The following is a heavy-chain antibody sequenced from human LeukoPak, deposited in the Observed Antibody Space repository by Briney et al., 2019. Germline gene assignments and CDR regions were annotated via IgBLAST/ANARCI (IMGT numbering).Heavy chain of an antibody. J-gene: IGHJ6*03. Sequence: ASVKVSCKASGYTFTSYDINWVRQATGQGLEWMGWMNPNSGNTGYAQKFQGRVTMTRNTSISTAYMELSSLRSEDTAVYYCARGLEYCSSTSCYLGLYYMDVWGKGTTVTISS. CDR1: GYTFTSYD. CDR3: ARGLEYCSSTSCYLGLYYMDV. D-gene: IGHD2-2*01. V-gene: IGHV1-8*01. CDR2: MNPNSGNT.